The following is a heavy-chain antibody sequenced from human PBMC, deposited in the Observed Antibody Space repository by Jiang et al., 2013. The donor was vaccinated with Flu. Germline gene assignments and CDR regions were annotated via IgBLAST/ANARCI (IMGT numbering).Heavy chain of an antibody. D-gene: IGHD3-10*01. J-gene: IGHJ4*02. V-gene: IGHV1-18*01. CDR3: ARDYYGSGSYYNAPFFDY. CDR1: GYTFTSYG. Sequence: GAEVKKPGASVKVSCKASGYTFTSYGISWVRQAPGQGLEWMGWISAYNGNTNYAQKLQGRVTMTTDTSTSTAYMELRSLRSDDTAVYYCARDYYGSGSYYNAPFFDYWGQGTLVTVSS. CDR2: ISAYNGNT.